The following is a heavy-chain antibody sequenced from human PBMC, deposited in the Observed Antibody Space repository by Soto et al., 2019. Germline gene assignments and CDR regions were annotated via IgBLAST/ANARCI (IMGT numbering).Heavy chain of an antibody. V-gene: IGHV3-23*01. CDR1: GLTFPNYG. J-gene: IGHJ4*01. CDR3: AKDRNTVSYFCF. D-gene: IGHD4-17*01. Sequence: EVQLLESGGGSVQPGASLRLSCAASGLTFPNYGMSWVRQAPGTRVEWVSGISGIGSTTHYADSVKGRFTISRDASKNTLYLQRNNLSGEDTAIYYGAKDRNTVSYFCFWGQGTLVNFSS. CDR2: ISGIGSTT.